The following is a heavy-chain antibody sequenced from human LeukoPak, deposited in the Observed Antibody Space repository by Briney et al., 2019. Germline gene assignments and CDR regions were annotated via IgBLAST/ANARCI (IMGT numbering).Heavy chain of an antibody. V-gene: IGHV1-2*02. CDR1: GYTFTGYY. Sequence: ASVKVSCKASGYTFTGYYMHWVRQAPGQGLEWMGWINPNSGGTSYAQKFQGRVTMTRDTSISTAYMELSRLRSDDTAVYYCARPYDSAYYFDYWGQGTLVTVSS. CDR2: INPNSGGT. CDR3: ARPYDSAYYFDY. J-gene: IGHJ4*02. D-gene: IGHD1-1*01.